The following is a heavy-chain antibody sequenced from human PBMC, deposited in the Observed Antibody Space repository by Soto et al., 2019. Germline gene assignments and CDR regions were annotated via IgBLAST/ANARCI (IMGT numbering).Heavy chain of an antibody. CDR3: ARVYCSGCSCYLDKSYYSYYGMDV. J-gene: IGHJ6*02. CDR1: GGTFSSYA. Sequence: QVQLVQSGAEVKKPGSSVKVSCKASGGTFSSYAISWVRQAPGQGLEWMGGIIPIFGTANYAQKVQGRVTIPADDSTSTAYMELSILRSDDTAVYYCARVYCSGCSCYLDKSYYSYYGMDVWGQGITVTVSS. CDR2: IIPIFGTA. V-gene: IGHV1-69*12. D-gene: IGHD2-15*01.